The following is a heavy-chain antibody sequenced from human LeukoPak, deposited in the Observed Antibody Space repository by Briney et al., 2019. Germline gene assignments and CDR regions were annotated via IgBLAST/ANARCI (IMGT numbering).Heavy chain of an antibody. D-gene: IGHD3-10*01. V-gene: IGHV1-46*01. CDR1: GYTFTSYY. J-gene: IGHJ5*02. CDR3: GRGAGVLWFGELSNWFDP. Sequence: GASVKVSCKASGYTFTSYYMRWVRQAPGQGLEWMGIINPSGGSTSYAQKFQGRVTMTRDTSTSTVYMELSSLRSEDTALYYCGRGAGVLWFGELSNWFDPWGQGTLVTVSS. CDR2: INPSGGST.